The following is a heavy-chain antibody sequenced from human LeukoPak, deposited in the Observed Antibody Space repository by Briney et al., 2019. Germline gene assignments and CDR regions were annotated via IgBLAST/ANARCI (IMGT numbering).Heavy chain of an antibody. CDR1: GFTFSSYW. Sequence: PGGSLRLSCAASGFTFSSYWMSWVRQAPGKGLEWVANIKQDGSEKYYVDSVKGRFTISRDNAKNSLYLQMNSLRAEDTAVYYCARDPSGWYSGSPIDYWGQGTLVTVSS. V-gene: IGHV3-7*01. CDR3: ARDPSGWYSGSPIDY. CDR2: IKQDGSEK. D-gene: IGHD1-26*01. J-gene: IGHJ4*02.